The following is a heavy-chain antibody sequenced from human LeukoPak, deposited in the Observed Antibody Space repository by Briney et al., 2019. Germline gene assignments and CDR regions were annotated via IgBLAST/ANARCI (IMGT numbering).Heavy chain of an antibody. CDR2: IYYSGST. Sequence: SETLSLTCTVSGDSISSGDYYWSWIRQPPGKGLEWIGYIYYSGSTNYNPSLKSRVTISVDTSKNQFSLKLSSVTAADTAVYYCARGVSSYSSTYYDYWGQGTLVTVSS. V-gene: IGHV4-61*08. CDR1: GDSISSGDYY. D-gene: IGHD6-13*01. CDR3: ARGVSSYSSTYYDY. J-gene: IGHJ4*02.